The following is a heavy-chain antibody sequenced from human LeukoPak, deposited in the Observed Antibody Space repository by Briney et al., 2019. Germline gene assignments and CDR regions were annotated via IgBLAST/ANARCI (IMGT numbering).Heavy chain of an antibody. CDR1: GVSISSYD. CDR3: ARAPYYDSSGYPTSYFDL. CDR2: IYCSGGT. Sequence: SETLCLTCTVSGVSISSYDWSWIRQPPGKGLEWIWYIYCSGGTNYNPSLKSRVTISVDTSKNQFYLKLSSVTAADTAVYYCARAPYYDSSGYPTSYFDLWGRGTLVTVSS. D-gene: IGHD3-22*01. V-gene: IGHV4-59*01. J-gene: IGHJ2*01.